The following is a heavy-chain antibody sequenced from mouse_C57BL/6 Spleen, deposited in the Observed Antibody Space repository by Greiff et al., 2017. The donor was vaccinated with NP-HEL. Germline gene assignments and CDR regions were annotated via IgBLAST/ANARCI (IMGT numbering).Heavy chain of an antibody. CDR2: IDPANGNT. J-gene: IGHJ1*03. Sequence: EVQLVESVAELVRPGASVKLSCTASGFNIKNTYMHWVKQRPEQGLEWIGRIDPANGNTKYAPKFQGKATITADTSSNTAYLQLSSLTSEDTAIYYCAPYDGYPGWYFDVWGTGTTVTVSS. CDR1: GFNIKNTY. D-gene: IGHD2-3*01. V-gene: IGHV14-3*01. CDR3: APYDGYPGWYFDV.